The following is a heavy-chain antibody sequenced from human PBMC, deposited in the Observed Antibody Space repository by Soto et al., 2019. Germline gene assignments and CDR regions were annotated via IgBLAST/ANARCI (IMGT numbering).Heavy chain of an antibody. CDR3: ARVLSGSSLFDY. Sequence: SETLSLTCTVSGGSISSDYWSWIRQPPGKGLEWIGYISYSGSTNYNPSLKSLVTISVDTSKNQFSLKLSSVTAADTAVYYCARVLSGSSLFDYWGQGTLVTVSS. CDR1: GGSISSDY. V-gene: IGHV4-59*01. J-gene: IGHJ4*02. D-gene: IGHD1-26*01. CDR2: ISYSGST.